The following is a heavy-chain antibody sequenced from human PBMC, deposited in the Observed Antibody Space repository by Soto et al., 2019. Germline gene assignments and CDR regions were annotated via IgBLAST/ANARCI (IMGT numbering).Heavy chain of an antibody. D-gene: IGHD3-3*01. J-gene: IGHJ4*02. V-gene: IGHV4-59*01. Sequence: SETLSLTCTVSGGSISSYYWSWIRQPPGKGLEWIGYIYYSGSTNYNPSLKSRVTISVDTSKNQFSLKLSSVTAADTAVYYCATSGIYDFWSGYYHWGQGTMGTVSS. CDR1: GGSISSYY. CDR2: IYYSGST. CDR3: ATSGIYDFWSGYYH.